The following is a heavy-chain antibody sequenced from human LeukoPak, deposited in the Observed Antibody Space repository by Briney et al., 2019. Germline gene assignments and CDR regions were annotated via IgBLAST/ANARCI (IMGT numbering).Heavy chain of an antibody. J-gene: IGHJ4*02. CDR3: ARVPAATHYTYYFDY. Sequence: GASVKVSCKASGYTFTSYDINWVRQATGQGLEWMGWMNPNSGNTGYAQKFQGRVTITRNTFISTAYMELSSLRSEDTAVYYCARVPAATHYTYYFDYWGQGTLVTVSS. V-gene: IGHV1-8*03. CDR2: MNPNSGNT. CDR1: GYTFTSYD. D-gene: IGHD2-2*01.